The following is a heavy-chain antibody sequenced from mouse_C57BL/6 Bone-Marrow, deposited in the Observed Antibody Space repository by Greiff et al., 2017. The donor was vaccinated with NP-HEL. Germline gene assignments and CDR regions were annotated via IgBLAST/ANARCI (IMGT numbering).Heavy chain of an antibody. CDR1: GYTFTSYW. D-gene: IGHD1-1*01. V-gene: IGHV1-55*01. J-gene: IGHJ2*01. Sequence: QVQLQQPGAELVKPGASVKMSCKASGYTFTSYWITWVKQRPGQGLEWIGDIYPGSGSTNYNEKFKSKATLTVDTSSSTAYMQLSSLTSEDSAVYYCARQFHYYGSSYNYWGQGTTLTVSS. CDR3: ARQFHYYGSSYNY. CDR2: IYPGSGST.